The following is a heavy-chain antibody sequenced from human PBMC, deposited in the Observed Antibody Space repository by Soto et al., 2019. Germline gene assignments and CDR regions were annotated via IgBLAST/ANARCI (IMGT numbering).Heavy chain of an antibody. V-gene: IGHV1-3*05. CDR2: INAGNGNT. CDR1: GYTFTTHP. D-gene: IGHD2-2*01. Sequence: VQLVQSGAEEKKPGASVKVSCKASGYTFTTHPLYWVRQAPGQRLEWMGWINAGNGNTKYSEKFQGRATFTRDTSASTAYMELSSLRAEDTAVYYCAKALVTTSSYYYYVLDVWGQGTTVTVSS. CDR3: AKALVTTSSYYYYVLDV. J-gene: IGHJ6*02.